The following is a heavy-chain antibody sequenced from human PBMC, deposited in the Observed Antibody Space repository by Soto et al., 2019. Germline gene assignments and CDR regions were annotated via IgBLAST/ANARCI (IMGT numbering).Heavy chain of an antibody. D-gene: IGHD3-3*01. CDR1: GDSISRGGYY. J-gene: IGHJ4*02. Sequence: QVQLQESGPGLVKPSQTLSLTCTVSGDSISRGGYYWSWIRQHPGKGLEWIGYIYYTGSTYYNPSLKNRITISADTSMDQFSLNLNSVTAADTALYYCAGGFEFWSGLGFWGQGTLVTVSS. V-gene: IGHV4-31*03. CDR2: IYYTGST. CDR3: AGGFEFWSGLGF.